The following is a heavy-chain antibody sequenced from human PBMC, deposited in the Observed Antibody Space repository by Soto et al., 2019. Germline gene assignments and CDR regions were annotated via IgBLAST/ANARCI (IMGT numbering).Heavy chain of an antibody. J-gene: IGHJ4*02. D-gene: IGHD3-9*01. CDR2: ISSNGGST. V-gene: IGHV3-64D*09. Sequence: GGSLRLSCSASGFTFSSYAMHWVRQAPGKGLEYVSAISSNGGSTYYADSVKGRFTISRDNSKNTLYLQMSRLRAEDTAVYYCVKDYDILTGYYFDYWGQGTLVTVSS. CDR3: VKDYDILTGYYFDY. CDR1: GFTFSSYA.